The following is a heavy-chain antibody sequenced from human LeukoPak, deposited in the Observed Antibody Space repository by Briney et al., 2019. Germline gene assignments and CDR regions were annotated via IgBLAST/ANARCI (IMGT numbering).Heavy chain of an antibody. J-gene: IGHJ4*02. D-gene: IGHD3-22*01. CDR2: INPNSGGT. V-gene: IGHV1-2*02. CDR1: GYTFTDSY. CDR3: ARDIRIRYDSSGYWFYY. Sequence: ASVKVSCKASGYTFTDSYMHWVRQAPGQGLEWMGWINPNSGGTNYAQKFQGRVTMTRDTSISTAYMELSRLRSDDTAVYYCARDIRIRYDSSGYWFYYWGQGTLVTVSS.